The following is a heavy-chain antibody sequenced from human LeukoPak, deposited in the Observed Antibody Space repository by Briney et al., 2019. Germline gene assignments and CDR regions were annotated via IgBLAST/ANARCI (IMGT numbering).Heavy chain of an antibody. D-gene: IGHD5-18*01. Sequence: PGESLKISCKGSGYSFTSCWIGWVRQMPGKGLEWMGIIYPGDSDTRYSPSFQGQVTISADKSISTAYLQWSSLKASDTAMYYCARHRRGGYSYGPQSSDYWGQGTLVTVSS. CDR1: GYSFTSCW. V-gene: IGHV5-51*01. J-gene: IGHJ4*02. CDR2: IYPGDSDT. CDR3: ARHRRGGYSYGPQSSDY.